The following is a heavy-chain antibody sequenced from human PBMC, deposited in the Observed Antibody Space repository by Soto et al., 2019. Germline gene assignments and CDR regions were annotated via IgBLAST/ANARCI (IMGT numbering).Heavy chain of an antibody. CDR2: IYYSGST. D-gene: IGHD3-3*01. Sequence: TLSLTCTVSGGSISSGDYYWSWIRQPPGKGLEWIGYIYYSGSTYYNPSLKSRVTISVDMSKNQFSLKLSSVTAADTAVYYCARDKAQTIFGVVRSDAFDIWGQGTMVTVSS. J-gene: IGHJ3*02. V-gene: IGHV4-30-4*01. CDR3: ARDKAQTIFGVVRSDAFDI. CDR1: GGSISSGDYY.